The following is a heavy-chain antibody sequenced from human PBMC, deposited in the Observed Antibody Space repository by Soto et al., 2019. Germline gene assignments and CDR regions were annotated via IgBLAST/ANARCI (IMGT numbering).Heavy chain of an antibody. CDR2: IIPIFGTA. V-gene: IGHV1-69*06. Sequence: SVKVSCKASGGTFSSYAISWVRQAPGQGLEWMGGIIPIFGTANYAQKFQGRVTITADKSTSTAYMELSSLRSEDTAVYYCARESSIVVRFFESPYYNWLDPSGPGTMVTVSS. J-gene: IGHJ5*02. CDR1: GGTFSSYA. CDR3: ARESSIVVRFFESPYYNWLDP. D-gene: IGHD3-3*01.